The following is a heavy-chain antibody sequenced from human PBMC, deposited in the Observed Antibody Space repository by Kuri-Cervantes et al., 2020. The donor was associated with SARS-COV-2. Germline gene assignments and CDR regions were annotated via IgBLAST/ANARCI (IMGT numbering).Heavy chain of an antibody. Sequence: GSLKISCAASGFTFSSYSMNWVRQAPGKGLEWVSSISSSSSYIYYADSVKGRFTISRDNAKNSLYLQMNSLRAEDTAVYYCARGADSSSSHYYYYYMDVWGKGTTVTVSS. CDR1: GFTFSSYS. CDR2: ISSSSSYI. CDR3: ARGADSSSSHYYYYYMDV. J-gene: IGHJ6*03. D-gene: IGHD6-6*01. V-gene: IGHV3-21*01.